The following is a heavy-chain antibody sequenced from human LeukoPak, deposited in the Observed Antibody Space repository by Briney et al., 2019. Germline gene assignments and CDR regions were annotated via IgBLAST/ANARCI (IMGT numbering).Heavy chain of an antibody. J-gene: IGHJ4*02. Sequence: RPGGSLRLSCAASGFTFSSYRMNWVRQAPGKGLEWVSSISSSSSCIYYADSVKGRFTISRDNAKNSLYLQMNSLRAEDTAVYYCASDHDYWGQGTLVTVSS. V-gene: IGHV3-21*01. CDR2: ISSSSSCI. CDR1: GFTFSSYR. CDR3: ASDHDY.